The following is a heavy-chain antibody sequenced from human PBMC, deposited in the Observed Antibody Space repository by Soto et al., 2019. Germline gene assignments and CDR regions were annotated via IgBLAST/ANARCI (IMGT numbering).Heavy chain of an antibody. Sequence: QVQLVQSGAEVKKPGASVKVSCKASGYTFTSYDINWVRQATGQGLEWMGWMNPNSGNTGYAQKFQGRVTMTRNTSISTAYMERSSVRSEDTAVYYCAWSSPRVPQKYISRWYAYWGQGTLVTVFS. V-gene: IGHV1-8*01. CDR3: AWSSPRVPQKYISRWYAY. J-gene: IGHJ4*02. CDR1: GYTFTSYD. D-gene: IGHD6-13*01. CDR2: MNPNSGNT.